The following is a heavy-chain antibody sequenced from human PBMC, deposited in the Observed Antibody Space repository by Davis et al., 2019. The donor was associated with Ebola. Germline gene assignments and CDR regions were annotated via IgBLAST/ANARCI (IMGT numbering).Heavy chain of an antibody. Sequence: SETLSLTCTVSGGSISSSSYYWGWIRQPPGKGLEWIGSIYYSGSTYYNPSLKSRVTISVDTSKNQFSLKLSSVTAADTAVYYCARQRGAAAGQIDYWGQGTLVTVSS. J-gene: IGHJ4*02. CDR1: GGSISSSSYY. CDR2: IYYSGST. CDR3: ARQRGAAAGQIDY. D-gene: IGHD6-13*01. V-gene: IGHV4-39*01.